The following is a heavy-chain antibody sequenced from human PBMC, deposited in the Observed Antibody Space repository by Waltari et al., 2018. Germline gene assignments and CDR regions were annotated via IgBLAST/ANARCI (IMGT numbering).Heavy chain of an antibody. CDR2: IDPDGGGT. D-gene: IGHD6-13*01. Sequence: QVQLGQCGADVERPGAAVRIACKASGYTCPYYEVHWLRQAPGRGFEWLGIIDPDGGGTTYAPKFRDRLSLTRDTSTSVLYMALDNLNSDDSAIYFCARGRGTLGQLLVTYWGQGTQVLVSS. CDR3: ARGRGTLGQLLVTY. J-gene: IGHJ4*02. CDR1: GYTCPYYE. V-gene: IGHV1-46*01.